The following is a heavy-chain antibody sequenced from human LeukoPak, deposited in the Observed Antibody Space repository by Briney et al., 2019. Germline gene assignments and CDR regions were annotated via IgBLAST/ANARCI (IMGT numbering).Heavy chain of an antibody. V-gene: IGHV3-74*01. CDR2: INTDASST. J-gene: IGHJ4*02. CDR3: ARDRGTYGVLNY. Sequence: PGGSLRLSCVASGFTFSTYWMYWVRQAPGKGLVWVSRINTDASSTTYADSVKGRFTISRDNAKNTLYLQMNSLRAEDTAVYYCARDRGTYGVLNYWGQGTLVIVSS. D-gene: IGHD3-3*01. CDR1: GFTFSTYW.